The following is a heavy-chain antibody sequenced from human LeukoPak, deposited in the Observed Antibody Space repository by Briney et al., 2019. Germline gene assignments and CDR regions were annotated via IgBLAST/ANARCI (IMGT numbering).Heavy chain of an antibody. V-gene: IGHV3-21*01. CDR2: ISSSSSYI. CDR1: GFTLSTYE. J-gene: IGHJ4*02. CDR3: AREAPFTVTTHSAFDY. Sequence: PGGSLRLSCTASGFTLSTYEMEWVRQAPGKGLEWVSSISSSSSYIYYADSVKGRFTISRDNAKNSLYLQMNSLRAEDTAVYYCAREAPFTVTTHSAFDYWGQGTLVTVSS. D-gene: IGHD4-17*01.